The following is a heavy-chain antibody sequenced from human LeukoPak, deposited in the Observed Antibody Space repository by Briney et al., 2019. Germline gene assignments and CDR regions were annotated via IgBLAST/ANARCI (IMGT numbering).Heavy chain of an antibody. J-gene: IGHJ5*02. Sequence: PGGSLRLSCAASGFTFSSYWMHWVRQTPGKGLMWVSRIESDGSTIYADSVKDRFTISRDNGKNTVYLQMNSLRVGDTAMYYCARAVTYFYGSVTYDWFDPWGQGTLVTVSS. CDR2: IESDGST. CDR1: GFTFSSYW. CDR3: ARAVTYFYGSVTYDWFDP. D-gene: IGHD3-10*01. V-gene: IGHV3-74*01.